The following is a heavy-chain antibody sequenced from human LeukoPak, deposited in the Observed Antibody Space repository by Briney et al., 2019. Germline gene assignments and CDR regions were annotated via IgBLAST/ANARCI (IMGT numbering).Heavy chain of an antibody. J-gene: IGHJ3*01. CDR2: ITGGGRT. CDR3: ARDPNGDYIGAFDF. CDR1: GFTFNNYA. Sequence: PGGSLRLSCAASGFTFNNYAVMWVRQAQGQGLEWVSAITGGGRTNYADSVKGRFTISRDNSKNTLYLQMNRLRAEDTARYFCARDPNGDYIGAFDFLGQGTVVTVSS. D-gene: IGHD4-17*01. V-gene: IGHV3-23*01.